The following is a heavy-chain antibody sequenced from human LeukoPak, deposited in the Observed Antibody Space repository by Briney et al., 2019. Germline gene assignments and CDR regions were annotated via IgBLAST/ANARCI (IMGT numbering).Heavy chain of an antibody. J-gene: IGHJ6*02. D-gene: IGHD6-6*01. CDR1: GFTVSSNY. CDR2: IYSGGST. V-gene: IGHV3-53*04. Sequence: PGGSLRLSCAASGFTVSSNYMSWVRQAPGKGLEWVSVIYSGGSTYYADSVKGRFTISRHNSKNTLYLQMNSLRAEDTAVYYCARDHGIAARNPFYYYGMDVWGQGTTVTVSS. CDR3: ARDHGIAARNPFYYYGMDV.